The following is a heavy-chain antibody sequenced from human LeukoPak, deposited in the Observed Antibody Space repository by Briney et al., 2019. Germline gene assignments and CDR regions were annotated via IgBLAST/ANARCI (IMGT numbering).Heavy chain of an antibody. CDR2: ISSTGNTI. V-gene: IGHV3-48*03. CDR3: ARGRYCSGHNCYFDY. CDR1: RFTFSSYA. J-gene: IGHJ4*02. Sequence: GGSVRLSCAASRFTFSSYAMSWVRQAPGKGLEWISYISSTGNTIYYVDSVQGRFTISRDNAKNSLYLEMNSLRAEDTAVYYCARGRYCSGHNCYFDYWGQGTLVTVSS. D-gene: IGHD2-15*01.